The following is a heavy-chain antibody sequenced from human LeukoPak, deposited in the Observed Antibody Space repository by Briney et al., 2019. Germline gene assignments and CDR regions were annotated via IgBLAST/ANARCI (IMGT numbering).Heavy chain of an antibody. V-gene: IGHV4-31*03. D-gene: IGHD6-13*01. Sequence: PSQTLSLTCTVSGGSISSGGYYWSWIRQHPGKGLEWIGYIYYSGSTYYNPSLKSRVTISVDTSKNQFSLKLSSVTAADTAVYYCARELIRSAAGPSDAFDIWGQGTMVTVSS. CDR2: IYYSGST. J-gene: IGHJ3*02. CDR1: GGSISSGGYY. CDR3: ARELIRSAAGPSDAFDI.